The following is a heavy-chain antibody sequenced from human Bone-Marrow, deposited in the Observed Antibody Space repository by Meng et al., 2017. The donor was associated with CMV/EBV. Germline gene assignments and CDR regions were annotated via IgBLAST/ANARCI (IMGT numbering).Heavy chain of an antibody. Sequence: VKVSCKASGYTFTSYGISWVRQAPGQGLEWMGWISAYNGNTNYAQKLQGRVTMTTDTSTSTAYIELRSLRSDDTAVYYCAGTLFRAYYYYGMDVWGQGTTVTVSS. V-gene: IGHV1-18*01. CDR3: AGTLFRAYYYYGMDV. J-gene: IGHJ6*02. CDR1: GYTFTSYG. D-gene: IGHD2-21*01. CDR2: ISAYNGNT.